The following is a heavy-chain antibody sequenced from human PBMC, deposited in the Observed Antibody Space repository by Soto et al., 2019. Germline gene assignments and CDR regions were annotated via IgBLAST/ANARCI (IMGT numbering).Heavy chain of an antibody. J-gene: IGHJ6*03. Sequence: QVQLVQSGAEVKKPGASVKVSCKASGYTFTSYGISWVRQAPGQGLEWMGWISAYNGNTNYAQKLQGRVTMNTDTSTSTAYMELRSLRSDDTAVYYCARDSGSYLQRYYYYYYMDVWGTGTTVTVSS. D-gene: IGHD1-26*01. CDR2: ISAYNGNT. CDR3: ARDSGSYLQRYYYYYYMDV. CDR1: GYTFTSYG. V-gene: IGHV1-18*01.